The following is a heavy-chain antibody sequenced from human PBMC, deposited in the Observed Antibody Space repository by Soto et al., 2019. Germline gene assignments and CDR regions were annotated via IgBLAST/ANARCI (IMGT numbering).Heavy chain of an antibody. CDR3: AAAYFYGSGSYLAAFDI. CDR1: GFTFTSSA. J-gene: IGHJ3*02. Sequence: SVKVSCKASGFTFTSSAMQWVRQARGQRLEWIGWIVVGSGNTSYAQKFQERVTITRDMSTSTAYMELSSLRSEDTAVYYCAAAYFYGSGSYLAAFDIWGQGTMVTVSS. D-gene: IGHD3-10*01. V-gene: IGHV1-58*02. CDR2: IVVGSGNT.